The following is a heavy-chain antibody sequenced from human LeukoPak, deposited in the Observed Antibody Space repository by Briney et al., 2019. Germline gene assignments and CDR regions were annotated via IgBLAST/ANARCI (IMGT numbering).Heavy chain of an antibody. CDR1: GFTFDDYG. J-gene: IGHJ4*02. CDR2: FGTRSTSV. D-gene: IGHD3-22*01. V-gene: IGHV3-21*01. Sequence: GGSLRLSCAASGFTFDDYGMSWVRQAPGKGLEWVSSFGTRSTSVYHAGSVKGRFAISRDNAKNSLYLQMNSLRAEDTALYYCAREVSEGFDFWGQGTLVTVSS. CDR3: AREVSEGFDF.